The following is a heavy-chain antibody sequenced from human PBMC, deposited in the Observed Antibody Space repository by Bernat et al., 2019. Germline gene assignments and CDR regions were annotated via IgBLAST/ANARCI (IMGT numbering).Heavy chain of an antibody. J-gene: IGHJ4*02. D-gene: IGHD6-19*01. CDR2: INQDGSQE. CDR3: ETNDRPTRGWYEEGTDY. CDR1: GFTFSSYW. V-gene: IGHV3-7*03. Sequence: VQLAESGGGLVQPGGSLRLSCAASGFTFSSYWMMWVRQAPGKGLEWVANINQDGSQEYYVDSVKVRFTISKDNAKDSLYLQLNNLRAEDPSIYDGETNDRPTRGWYEEGTDYWGLGTLVTVS.